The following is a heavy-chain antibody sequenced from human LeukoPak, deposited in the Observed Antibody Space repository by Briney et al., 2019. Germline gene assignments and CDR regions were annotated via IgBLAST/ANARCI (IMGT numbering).Heavy chain of an antibody. CDR3: AREDAGVRDAFDI. V-gene: IGHV1-2*02. CDR1: GYTFTDYY. J-gene: IGHJ3*02. Sequence: ASVKVSCKASGYTFTDYYLNWVRQAPGQGLEWMGSINPNSGGTNYAQKFQGRVTMTRDTSISTAYMELSRLRSDDTAVYYCAREDAGVRDAFDIWGQGTMVTVSS. D-gene: IGHD2-8*01. CDR2: INPNSGGT.